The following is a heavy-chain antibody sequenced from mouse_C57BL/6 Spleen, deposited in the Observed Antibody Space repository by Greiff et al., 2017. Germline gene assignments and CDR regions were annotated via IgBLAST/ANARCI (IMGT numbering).Heavy chain of an antibody. CDR2: IDPETGGT. CDR3: TSASFYALDY. J-gene: IGHJ4*01. D-gene: IGHD6-2*01. CDR1: GYTFTDYE. Sequence: QVQLQQSGAELVRPGASVTLSCKASGYTFTDYEMHWVKQTPVHGLEWIGAIDPETGGTASNQKFKGKAILPAAKSSSTAYLELRSLTSADSAVYYCTSASFYALDYWGQGTSVTVSS. V-gene: IGHV1-15*01.